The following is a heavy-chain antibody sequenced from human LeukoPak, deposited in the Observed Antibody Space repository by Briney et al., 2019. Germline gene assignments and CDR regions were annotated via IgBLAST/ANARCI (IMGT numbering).Heavy chain of an antibody. V-gene: IGHV3-21*01. Sequence: GGSLRLSCAASGFTFSSYSMNWVRQAPGKGLEWVSSISSSSSYIYYADSVKGRFTISRDNAKNSLYPQMNSLRAEDTAVYYCASRGVIINYFDYWGQGTLVTVSS. D-gene: IGHD3-10*01. CDR1: GFTFSSYS. CDR2: ISSSSSYI. CDR3: ASRGVIINYFDY. J-gene: IGHJ4*02.